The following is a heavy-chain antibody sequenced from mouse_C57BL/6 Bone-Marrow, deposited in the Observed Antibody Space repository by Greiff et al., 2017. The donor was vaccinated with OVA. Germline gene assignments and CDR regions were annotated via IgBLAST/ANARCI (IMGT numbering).Heavy chain of an antibody. Sequence: VQLQQPGAELVRPGTSVKLSCKASGYTFTSYWMHWVKQRPGQGLEWIGVIDPSDSYTNYNQKFKGKATLTVDTSSSTAYMQLSSLTSEDSAVYYCARGYAGYFDVWGKGTTVTVSS. D-gene: IGHD2-2*01. V-gene: IGHV1-59*01. CDR2: IDPSDSYT. J-gene: IGHJ1*03. CDR3: ARGYAGYFDV. CDR1: GYTFTSYW.